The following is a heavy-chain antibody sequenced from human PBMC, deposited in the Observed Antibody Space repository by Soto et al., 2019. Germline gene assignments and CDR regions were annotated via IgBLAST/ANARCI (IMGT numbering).Heavy chain of an antibody. D-gene: IGHD3-3*01. V-gene: IGHV3-23*01. CDR2: NSGSGGST. Sequence: EVQLLESGGGLVQPGGSLRLSCAASGFTFSSYAMSWVRQARGKGLEWVSANSGSGGSTYYADSVKGRFTISRDNSKNTLYLHKNSLRAEDTAVYYCAKAGTYYDLWSGYDYYYYGMDVWGQGTTVTVSS. CDR1: GFTFSSYA. J-gene: IGHJ6*02. CDR3: AKAGTYYDLWSGYDYYYYGMDV.